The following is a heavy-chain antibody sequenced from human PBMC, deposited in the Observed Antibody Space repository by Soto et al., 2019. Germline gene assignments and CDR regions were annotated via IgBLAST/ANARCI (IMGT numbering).Heavy chain of an antibody. CDR2: IIPIFGTA. D-gene: IGHD1-26*01. J-gene: IGHJ6*04. Sequence: QVQLVQSGAEVKKPGSSVKVSCKASGGTFSSYAISWVRQAPGQGLEWMGGIIPIFGTANYAQKFQGRVTISADESASTAYTELSSLRSEDTAVYYCASGWARATGYYYGMDVGGKGTTLTVAS. CDR1: GGTFSSYA. CDR3: ASGWARATGYYYGMDV. V-gene: IGHV1-69*01.